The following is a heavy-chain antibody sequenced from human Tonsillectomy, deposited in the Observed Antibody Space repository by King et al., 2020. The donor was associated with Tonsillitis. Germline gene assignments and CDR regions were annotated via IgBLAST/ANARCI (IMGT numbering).Heavy chain of an antibody. CDR2: IYYSGST. D-gene: IGHD3-3*01. V-gene: IGHV4-59*01. Sequence: QLQESGPGLVKPSETLSLTCTVSGGSISSYYWSWIRQPPGKGLEWMGYIYYSGSTNYNPSLKSRVTISVDTSKNQFSLKLSSVTAADTAVYYCAGDTSQCTYYDFWGGDDAGGYYYYGMDVWGPGTTGTVSS. CDR3: AGDTSQCTYYDFWGGDDAGGYYYYGMDV. CDR1: GGSISSYY. J-gene: IGHJ6*02.